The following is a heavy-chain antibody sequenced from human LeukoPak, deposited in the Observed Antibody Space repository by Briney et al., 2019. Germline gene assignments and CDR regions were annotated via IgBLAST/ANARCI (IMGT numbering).Heavy chain of an antibody. J-gene: IGHJ4*02. D-gene: IGHD4-23*01. CDR3: ARDPEFDGGHGFDH. CDR2: IYYSGGT. CDR1: GGSLSNYY. V-gene: IGHV4-59*01. Sequence: PSETLSLTCSVSGGSLSNYYWNWIRQPPGKGLEGIGQIYYSGGTKYNPSLQSRVTISVDTSKTQFSLKLSSVTAADTAVYYCARDPEFDGGHGFDHWGQGTLVTVSS.